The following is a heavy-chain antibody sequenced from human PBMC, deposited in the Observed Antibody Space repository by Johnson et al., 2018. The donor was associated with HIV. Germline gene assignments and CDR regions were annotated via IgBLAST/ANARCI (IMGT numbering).Heavy chain of an antibody. CDR1: RFTFSSYG. Sequence: QVQLVESGGGLVKPGGSLRLSCAASRFTFSSYGMHWVRQAPGKGLEWVAVISYDGGNKYYADSVKGRFTISRDNSKNTLYLQMNSLRAEDTAVYYCARAVGGSYHDAFDSWGQGTMVTVSS. CDR3: ARAVGGSYHDAFDS. D-gene: IGHD1-26*01. J-gene: IGHJ3*02. V-gene: IGHV3-30*03. CDR2: ISYDGGNK.